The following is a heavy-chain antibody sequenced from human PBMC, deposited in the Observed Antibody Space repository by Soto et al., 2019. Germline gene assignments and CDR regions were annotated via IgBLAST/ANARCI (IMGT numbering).Heavy chain of an antibody. CDR2: ISYDGSNK. D-gene: IGHD1-7*01. CDR1: GFTFSTYG. Sequence: QVQLVESGGGVVQPGRSLRLSCAASGFTFSTYGMHWVRQAPGKGLEWVAVISYDGSNKYYADSVKGRFTISRDDSKNTLYLQVNSLRAEDTAVYYCAKSPGWNYWLVDFWGQGTLVTVSS. V-gene: IGHV3-30*18. J-gene: IGHJ4*02. CDR3: AKSPGWNYWLVDF.